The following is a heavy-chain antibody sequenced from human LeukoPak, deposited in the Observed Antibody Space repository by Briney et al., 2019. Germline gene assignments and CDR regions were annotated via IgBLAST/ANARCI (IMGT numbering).Heavy chain of an antibody. CDR1: GFTFSSYG. CDR2: ISGSGGST. CDR3: AKGIRGWYYFDY. Sequence: GGSLRLSCAASGFTFSSYGMHWVRQAPGKGLEWVSAISGSGGSTYYADSVKGRFTISRDNSKNTLYLEMNSLRAEDTAVYYCAKGIRGWYYFDYWGQGTLVTVSS. V-gene: IGHV3-23*01. J-gene: IGHJ4*02. D-gene: IGHD6-19*01.